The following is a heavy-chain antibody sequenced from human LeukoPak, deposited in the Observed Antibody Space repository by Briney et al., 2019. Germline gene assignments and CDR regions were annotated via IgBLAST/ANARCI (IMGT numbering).Heavy chain of an antibody. D-gene: IGHD3-10*01. Sequence: SETLSLTCTVSGSSISSGDYYWSWIRQPPRKGLEWIGYIYYSGSTYYNPSLKSRVTISIDTSRTHFSLKLSSVTAADTAVYYCARARWTGPYDYWGQGTLVTVSS. V-gene: IGHV4-30-4*01. CDR1: GSSISSGDYY. CDR3: ARARWTGPYDY. J-gene: IGHJ4*02. CDR2: IYYSGST.